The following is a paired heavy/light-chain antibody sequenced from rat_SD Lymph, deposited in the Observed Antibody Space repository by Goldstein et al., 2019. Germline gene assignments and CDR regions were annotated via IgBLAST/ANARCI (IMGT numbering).Light chain of an antibody. CDR3: QRIYNSPNT. CDR1: QNVGNN. J-gene: IGKJ2-1*01. Sequence: NIVMTQSPKSMSISVGDRVTMNCKASQNVGNNIAWYQQKPGQSPKLLIYYASNRYTGVPDRFTGGGYGTDFTLTINSVQAEDAAFYYCQRIYNSPNTFGAGTKLELK. V-gene: IGKV6S5*01. CDR2: YAS.
Heavy chain of an antibody. CDR2: MRYNGDT. Sequence: QVQLKESGPGLVQPSQTLSLTCTVSGFSLTSYNVHWVRQPPGKGLEWMGRMRYNGDTSYNSALKSRLSISRDTSKNQVFLKMNSLQTDDTGTYYCTRGDYWGQGVMVTVSS. J-gene: IGHJ2*01. CDR3: TRGDY. CDR1: GFSLTSYN. V-gene: IGHV2-63*01.